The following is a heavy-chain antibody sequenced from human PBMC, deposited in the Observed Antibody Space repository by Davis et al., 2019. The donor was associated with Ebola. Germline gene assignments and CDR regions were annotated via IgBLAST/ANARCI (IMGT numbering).Heavy chain of an antibody. CDR3: ARKYSGSYYYYYYYYYMDV. CDR2: INQDESEK. CDR1: GFTFSSYW. D-gene: IGHD1-26*01. V-gene: IGHV3-7*01. J-gene: IGHJ6*03. Sequence: GESLKISCAASGFTFSSYWMTWVRQAPGKGLEWVANINQDESEKYYVDSVKGRFSISSDNAKNSLYLQMSSLRAEDTAVYYCARKYSGSYYYYYYYYYMDVWGKGTTVTVSS.